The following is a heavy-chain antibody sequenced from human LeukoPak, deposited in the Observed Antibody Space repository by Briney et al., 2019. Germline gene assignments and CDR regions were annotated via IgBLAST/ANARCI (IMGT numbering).Heavy chain of an antibody. V-gene: IGHV3-30-3*01. Sequence: PGGSLRLSCAASGFTFSSYAMHWVRQAPGKGLEWVAVISYDGSNKYYADSVKGRFTISRDNSKNTLYLQMNSLRAEDTAVYYCAREKQLWLSGIDYWGQGTLVTVSS. CDR1: GFTFSSYA. D-gene: IGHD5-18*01. CDR3: AREKQLWLSGIDY. CDR2: ISYDGSNK. J-gene: IGHJ4*02.